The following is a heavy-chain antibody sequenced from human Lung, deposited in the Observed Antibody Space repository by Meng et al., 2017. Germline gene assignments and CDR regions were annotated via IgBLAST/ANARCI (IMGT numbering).Heavy chain of an antibody. CDR2: IYHGGDT. V-gene: IGHV4/OR15-8*02. CDR3: ASWIYSCGWQ. CDR1: GGSISSIDW. Sequence: QVRLQKSGPGLVKPSGTLSLTCVVSGGSISSIDWWSWVRQPPGKGLEWIGEIYHGGDTNYNPSLKSRVTIAIDRSKNQFSLKLSSVTAADTAVYYCASWIYSCGWQWGQGTLVTVSS. J-gene: IGHJ4*02. D-gene: IGHD6-19*01.